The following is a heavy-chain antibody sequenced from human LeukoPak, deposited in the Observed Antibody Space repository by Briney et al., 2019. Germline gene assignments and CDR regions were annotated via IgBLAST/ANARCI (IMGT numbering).Heavy chain of an antibody. D-gene: IGHD3-16*01. CDR2: ISRNGGGT. V-gene: IGHV3-64*01. Sequence: PGGSLRLSCAASGFTLSGFDMLWVRQAPGKGLEWVSAISRNGGGTYYANSVKGGLTISRDKSKNTLFLQMDSLRAEDTGVYYCAGGYFSAPNYWGQGTLVTVSS. CDR3: AGGYFSAPNY. J-gene: IGHJ4*02. CDR1: GFTLSGFD.